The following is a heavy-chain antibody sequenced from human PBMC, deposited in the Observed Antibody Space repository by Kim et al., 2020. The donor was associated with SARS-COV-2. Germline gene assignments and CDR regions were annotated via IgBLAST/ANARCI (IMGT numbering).Heavy chain of an antibody. V-gene: IGHV3-66*01. CDR3: ATATY. CDR2: IYTAGST. Sequence: IYTAGSTSYADSVKGRFTISRDNSKNTLYLQMNSLRVEDTAVYYCATATYWGQGTLVTVSS. J-gene: IGHJ4*02.